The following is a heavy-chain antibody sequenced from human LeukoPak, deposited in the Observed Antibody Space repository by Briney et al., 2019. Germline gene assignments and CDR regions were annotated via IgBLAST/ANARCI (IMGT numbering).Heavy chain of an antibody. V-gene: IGHV3-9*01. CDR1: GFNFNDYG. J-gene: IGHJ4*02. CDR2: INWNGGTI. CDR3: AKDRGQQNVGVDY. D-gene: IGHD1-1*01. Sequence: PGRSLRLSCAASGFNFNDYGMHWVRQAPGKGLEWVSGINWNGGTIGYADSVKGRFTISRDRAKSSLYLQMNSLRREDTALYYCAKDRGQQNVGVDYWGQGTLVTVSS.